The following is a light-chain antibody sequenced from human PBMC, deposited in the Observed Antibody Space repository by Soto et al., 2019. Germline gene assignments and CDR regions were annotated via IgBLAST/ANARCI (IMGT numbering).Light chain of an antibody. CDR3: ASYSTSSAPFV. J-gene: IGLJ1*01. Sequence: QSALTQPASVSGSPGQSITISCTGTSSDVGAYHYVSWYQHHPGKAPNLIIFDVSDRPSGVSYRFSGSKSGNTASLTISGLQAADEADYYCASYSTSSAPFVFGTGTKVTVL. CDR2: DVS. CDR1: SSDVGAYHY. V-gene: IGLV2-14*01.